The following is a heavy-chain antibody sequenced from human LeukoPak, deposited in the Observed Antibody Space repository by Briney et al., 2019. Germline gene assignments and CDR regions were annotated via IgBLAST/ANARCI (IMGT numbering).Heavy chain of an antibody. CDR3: ARLDSVLGAIDY. J-gene: IGHJ4*02. D-gene: IGHD3-16*01. CDR2: IYYSGST. V-gene: IGHV4-59*08. Sequence: SETLSLTCTVSGGTISSYYWSWIRQPPGKGLEWIGYIYYSGSTNYNASLKSRVTISVDTSKNQFSLKLSSVTAADTAVCYCARLDSVLGAIDYWGQGTLVTVSS. CDR1: GGTISSYY.